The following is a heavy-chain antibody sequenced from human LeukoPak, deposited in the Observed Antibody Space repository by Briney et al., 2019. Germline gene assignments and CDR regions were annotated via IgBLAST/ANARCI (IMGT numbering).Heavy chain of an antibody. V-gene: IGHV5-51*01. CDR1: GYSFTSYW. J-gene: IGHJ3*02. D-gene: IGHD2-2*01. CDR3: ARLGDCSSTSCAALYAFDI. CDR2: IYPGDSDT. Sequence: GESLTISCKGSGYSFTSYWIGWVRQMPGKGLEWMGIIYPGDSDTRYSPSFQGQVTISADKSISTAYLQWSSLKASDTAMYYCARLGDCSSTSCAALYAFDIWGQGTMVTVSS.